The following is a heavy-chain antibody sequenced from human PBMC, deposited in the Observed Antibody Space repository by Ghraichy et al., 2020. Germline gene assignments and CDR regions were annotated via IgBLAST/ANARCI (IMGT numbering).Heavy chain of an antibody. CDR1: GFNFGDYG. D-gene: IGHD2-15*01. CDR3: ARDCGSELLTAFDY. V-gene: IGHV3-30*02. CDR2: IRYGGGSK. J-gene: IGHJ4*03. Sequence: GGSLRLSCVASGFNFGDYGMHWVRQAPGKGLEWMSFIRYGGGSKHFADSVRGRFTISRDNSMNSLYLQMNSLRAEDTAVYYCARDCGSELLTAFDYWGQGSLVTVSS.